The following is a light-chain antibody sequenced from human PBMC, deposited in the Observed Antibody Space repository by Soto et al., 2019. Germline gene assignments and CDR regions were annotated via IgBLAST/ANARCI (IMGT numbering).Light chain of an antibody. Sequence: QSVLTQPPSASGSPGQSVTISCTGTSSDVGGYNYVSWYQQHPGKAPKLMIYEVSKRPSGVPDRFSGSKSATSASLAISGLQSEDEADYYCAAWDDGLNGWVFGGGTKLTVL. CDR3: AAWDDGLNGWV. J-gene: IGLJ3*02. CDR1: SSDVGGYNY. CDR2: EVS. V-gene: IGLV2-8*01.